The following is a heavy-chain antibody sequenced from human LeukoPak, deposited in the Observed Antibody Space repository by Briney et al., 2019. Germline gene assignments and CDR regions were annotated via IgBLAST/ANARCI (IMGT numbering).Heavy chain of an antibody. CDR2: IYYSGST. J-gene: IGHJ4*02. CDR3: ARAEAVASTIFDY. D-gene: IGHD6-19*01. V-gene: IGHV4-59*01. CDR1: GVSISSYY. Sequence: PSETLSLTCTVSGVSISSYYWSWIRQPPGKGLEWIGYIYYSGSTNYNPSLKSRVTISVDTSKNQFSLKLSSVTAADTAVYYCARAEAVASTIFDYWGQGTLVTVSS.